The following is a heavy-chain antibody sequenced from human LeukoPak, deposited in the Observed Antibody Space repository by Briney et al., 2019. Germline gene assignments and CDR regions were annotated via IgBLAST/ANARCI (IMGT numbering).Heavy chain of an antibody. V-gene: IGHV1-8*03. CDR2: MNPDNGNT. Sequence: ASVKVSCKASGYSFTNYDINWVRQASGQGLEWMEWMNPDNGNTAYAQKFQGRVTITTNSSESTAYMELSSLRSEDTAVYYCVAYASGSFDYWGQGTLVSVSS. CDR1: GYSFTNYD. D-gene: IGHD6-19*01. CDR3: VAYASGSFDY. J-gene: IGHJ4*02.